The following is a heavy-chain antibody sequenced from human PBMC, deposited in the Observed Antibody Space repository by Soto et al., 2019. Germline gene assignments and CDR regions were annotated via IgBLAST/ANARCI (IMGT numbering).Heavy chain of an antibody. Sequence: SGPTPVNPTETLTLTCTFSGFSITSPGMFVSWFRQPLGKALEWLALIERDDDDKYYSTSLKTRLTISKDTRKNQVVLTMTNMDPADTGTSYCARSIRGPRRFNGMDVWGQGTKVTVSS. CDR1: GFSITSPGMF. D-gene: IGHD1-20*01. V-gene: IGHV2-70*13. CDR3: ARSIRGPRRFNGMDV. CDR2: IERDDDDK. J-gene: IGHJ6*02.